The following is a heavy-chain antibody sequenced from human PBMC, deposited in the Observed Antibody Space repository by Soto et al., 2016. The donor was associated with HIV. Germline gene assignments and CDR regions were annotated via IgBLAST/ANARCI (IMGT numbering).Heavy chain of an antibody. Sequence: QVQLQESGPRLVKPSETLSLTCTVSGGSISSYYWSWIRQPPGKGLEWIGYIYYSGSTNYNPSLKSRVTISVDTSKNQFSLKLSSVTAADTAVYYCARSSWSDYYYYMDVWGKGPRSPSP. V-gene: IGHV4-59*01. CDR2: IYYSGST. J-gene: IGHJ6*03. CDR3: ARSSWSDYYYYMDV. CDR1: GGSISSYY. D-gene: IGHD6-13*01.